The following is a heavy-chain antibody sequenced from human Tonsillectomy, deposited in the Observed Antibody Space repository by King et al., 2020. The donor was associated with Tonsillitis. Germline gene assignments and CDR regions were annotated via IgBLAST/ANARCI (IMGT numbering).Heavy chain of an antibody. Sequence: QLVQSGGGVVQPGRSLRLSCAASGFTFSSYAMHWVRQAPGKGLEWVAVISYDGSNKYYADSVKGRFTISRDNSKNTLYLQRNSLRAEDTAVYYCARSGQQLVLRFDYWGQGTLVTVSS. CDR2: ISYDGSNK. J-gene: IGHJ4*02. D-gene: IGHD6-13*01. V-gene: IGHV3-30-3*01. CDR3: ARSGQQLVLRFDY. CDR1: GFTFSSYA.